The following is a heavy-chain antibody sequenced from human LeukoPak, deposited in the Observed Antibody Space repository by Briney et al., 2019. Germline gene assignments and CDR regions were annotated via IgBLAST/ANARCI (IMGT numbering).Heavy chain of an antibody. CDR2: LYYSGGA. D-gene: IGHD3-22*01. CDR1: GGSIISTNSH. V-gene: IGHV4-39*01. Sequence: SETLSLTCTVSGGSIISTNSHWGWIRQPPGKGLEWIGTLYYSGGAYYNPSLRSRVTISIDTSKNQFSLKLSSVTAADTAVYSCARHEASGYPSWFDPWGQGTLVTVSS. J-gene: IGHJ5*02. CDR3: ARHEASGYPSWFDP.